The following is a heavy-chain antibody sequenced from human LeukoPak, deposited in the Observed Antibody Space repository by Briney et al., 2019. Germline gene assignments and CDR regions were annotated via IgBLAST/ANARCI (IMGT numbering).Heavy chain of an antibody. V-gene: IGHV6-1*01. CDR1: GDSVSSNNGP. Sequence: SQTLSLTCAISGDSVSSNNGPWNWIRQSPSRGLEWLGRTYYRSKWYDDYVESMKVRITISQDTSKNQSTLQLNSVTPEDTAVYYGARDVGTSRWYTFDYWGQGTLVTVSS. J-gene: IGHJ4*02. CDR3: ARDVGTSRWYTFDY. CDR2: TYYRSKWYD. D-gene: IGHD6-19*01.